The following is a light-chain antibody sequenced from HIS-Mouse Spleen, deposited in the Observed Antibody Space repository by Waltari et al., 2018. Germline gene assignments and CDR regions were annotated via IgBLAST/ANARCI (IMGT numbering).Light chain of an antibody. CDR3: MQALQTPLT. CDR2: LGS. CDR1: QSLLHSNGYNY. J-gene: IGKJ4*01. V-gene: IGKV2-28*01. Sequence: DIVMTQSPLSLPVTPGEPASIPCRSSQSLLHSNGYNYLDWYLQKPGQSPQLLICLGSNRASGVPDRFSGSGSGTDFTLKISRVEAEDVGVYYCMQALQTPLTFGGGTKVEIK.